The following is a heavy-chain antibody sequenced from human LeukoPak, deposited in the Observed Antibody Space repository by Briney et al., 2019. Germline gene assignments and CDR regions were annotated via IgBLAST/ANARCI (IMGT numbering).Heavy chain of an antibody. CDR3: ARETTRSTGHISRNYYYYYMDV. V-gene: IGHV4-59*01. CDR1: GGSISSYY. D-gene: IGHD2-2*01. CDR2: IYYSGST. J-gene: IGHJ6*03. Sequence: SETLSLTCTVSGGSISSYYWSWIRQPPGKGLEWIGYIYYSGSTNYNPSLKSRVTISVDTSKNQFSLKLSSVTAADTAVYYCARETTRSTGHISRNYYYYYMDVWGKGTTVTVSS.